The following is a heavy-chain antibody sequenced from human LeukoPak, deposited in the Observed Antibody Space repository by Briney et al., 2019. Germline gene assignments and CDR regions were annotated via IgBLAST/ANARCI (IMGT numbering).Heavy chain of an antibody. J-gene: IGHJ5*02. CDR2: ISGSGGST. V-gene: IGHV3-23*01. Sequence: GGSLRLSCAASGFTFSSYAMSWVRQAPGKGLEWVSAISGSGGSTYYADSVKGRFTISRDNAQNSLYLQMNSLRAEDTALYYCVKDRPNWATDHWGQGTLVTVSS. D-gene: IGHD7-27*01. CDR1: GFTFSSYA. CDR3: VKDRPNWATDH.